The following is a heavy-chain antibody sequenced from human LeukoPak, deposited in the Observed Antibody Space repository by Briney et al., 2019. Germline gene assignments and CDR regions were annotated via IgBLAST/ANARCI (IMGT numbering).Heavy chain of an antibody. CDR3: ARGSRGYHDASDI. CDR1: GGSFSGYY. J-gene: IGHJ3*02. V-gene: IGHV4-34*01. CDR2: INHSGST. Sequence: SETLSLTCAVYGGSFSGYYWNWIRQPPGKGLEWIGEINHSGSTNYNPSLKSRVTISVDTSKNQFSLKLSSVTAADTAVYYCARGSRGYHDASDIWGQGTMVTVSS. D-gene: IGHD3-22*01.